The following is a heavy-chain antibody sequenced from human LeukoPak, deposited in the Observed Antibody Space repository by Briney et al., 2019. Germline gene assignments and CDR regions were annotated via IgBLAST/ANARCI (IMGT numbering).Heavy chain of an antibody. D-gene: IGHD5-12*01. V-gene: IGHV1-3*01. CDR2: INAANGNT. CDR1: GYSFTNYA. Sequence: ASVRVSCKALGYSFTNYAMHWVRQAPGQRLEWMGWINAANGNTKYSQKFQGRVSITRYTSASTVYMELSSLRYEDTAVYYCARDPGGEVATIPTPFDYWGQGTLVTVSS. J-gene: IGHJ4*02. CDR3: ARDPGGEVATIPTPFDY.